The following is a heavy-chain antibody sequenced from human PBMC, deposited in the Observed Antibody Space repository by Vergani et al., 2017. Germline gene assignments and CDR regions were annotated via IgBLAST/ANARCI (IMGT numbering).Heavy chain of an antibody. CDR2: IRYDGSNK. D-gene: IGHD6-13*01. CDR3: AKSALAAAVINWFDP. CDR1: GFTFSSYG. J-gene: IGHJ5*02. Sequence: QVQLVESGGGVVQPGGSLRLSCAASGFTFSSYGMHWVRQAPGKGLEWVAFIRYDGSNKYYADSVKGRFTISRDNSKNTLYLQINSLRAEDTAVYYCAKSALAAAVINWFDPWGQGTLVTVSS. V-gene: IGHV3-30*02.